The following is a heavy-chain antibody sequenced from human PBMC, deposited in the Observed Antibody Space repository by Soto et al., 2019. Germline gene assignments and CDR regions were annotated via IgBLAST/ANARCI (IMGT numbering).Heavy chain of an antibody. CDR3: ARGDYGTGGYPFPYFDY. J-gene: IGHJ4*02. CDR1: GYTFTDHY. CDR2: IHPNSGET. D-gene: IGHD2-8*02. V-gene: IGHV1-2*02. Sequence: QVQLVQSGAEVKEPGASMKVSCKASGYTFTDHYINWVRQAPGHAPEYMGWIHPNSGETKYVERFQGRVTLTSDTSISTASMDLTSLTSDDTAVYYCARGDYGTGGYPFPYFDYWGQGTLVIVSS.